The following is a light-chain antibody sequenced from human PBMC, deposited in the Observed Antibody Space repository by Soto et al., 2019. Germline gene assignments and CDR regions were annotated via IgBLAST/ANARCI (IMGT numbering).Light chain of an antibody. CDR1: QSVSSS. CDR2: GAS. J-gene: IGKJ1*01. Sequence: IVLTQSPGTLSLSPGERATLSCRASQSVSSSLAWYQQKPGQAPRLLIYGASTRATGIPARFSGSGSGTEFTLPISSLQSEDFAVYYCQQYNNWWTFGQGTKVDI. V-gene: IGKV3-15*01. CDR3: QQYNNWWT.